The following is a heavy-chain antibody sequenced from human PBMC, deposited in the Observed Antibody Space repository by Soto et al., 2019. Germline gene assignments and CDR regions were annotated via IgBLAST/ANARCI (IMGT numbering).Heavy chain of an antibody. Sequence: QVQLVESGGGVVQPGRSLRLSCAASGFTFSAYGMHWVRQAPGKGVEWVAVIWDDGVKKYYEDSVKGRFTISRDNSDNTVFLQMKRLTAEDWAVYYCGRGRRKAGAFDIWGQGTTVTVSS. CDR2: IWDDGVKK. J-gene: IGHJ3*02. V-gene: IGHV3-33*01. CDR3: GRGRRKAGAFDI. CDR1: GFTFSAYG.